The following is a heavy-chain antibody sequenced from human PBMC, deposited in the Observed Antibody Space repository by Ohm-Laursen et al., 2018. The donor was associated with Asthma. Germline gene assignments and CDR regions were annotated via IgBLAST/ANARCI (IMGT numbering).Heavy chain of an antibody. Sequence: SSLRLSCTASEFTFRLSWMSWVRQAPGKGLEWVAVIWPDGSVKHYADSVKGRFTISRDNSKNTLFLQMNSLTVEDTALYYCASIPHDSGYDYWGQGTLVSVSS. CDR3: ASIPHDSGYDY. CDR2: IWPDGSVK. D-gene: IGHD5-12*01. J-gene: IGHJ4*02. CDR1: EFTFRLSW. V-gene: IGHV3-33*08.